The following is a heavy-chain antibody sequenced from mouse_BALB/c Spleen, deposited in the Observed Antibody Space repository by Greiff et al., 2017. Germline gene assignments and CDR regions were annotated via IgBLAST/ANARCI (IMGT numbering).Heavy chain of an antibody. Sequence: QVQLQQSGPGLVQPSQSLSITCTVSGFSLTSYGVHWVRQSPGKGLEWLGVIWSGGSTDYNAAFISRLSISKDNSKSQVFFKMNSLQANDTAIYYCASHRRFAYWGQGTLVTVSA. CDR2: IWSGGST. CDR1: GFSLTSYG. J-gene: IGHJ3*01. CDR3: ASHRRFAY. V-gene: IGHV2-2*02.